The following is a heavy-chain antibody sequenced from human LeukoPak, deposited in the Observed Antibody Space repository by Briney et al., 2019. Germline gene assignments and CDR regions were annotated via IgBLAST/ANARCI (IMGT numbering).Heavy chain of an antibody. D-gene: IGHD3-3*01. V-gene: IGHV5-51*01. CDR1: GYSFTSYW. CDR2: IYPGDSDT. Sequence: GESLKISCKGSGYSFTSYWIGWVRQMPGKGLEWMGIIYPGDSDTRYSPSFQGQVTISADKSISTAYLQWSSLKASDTAMYYCARTRHYDFWSGYYKDGFGPWGQGTLVTVSS. CDR3: ARTRHYDFWSGYYKDGFGP. J-gene: IGHJ5*02.